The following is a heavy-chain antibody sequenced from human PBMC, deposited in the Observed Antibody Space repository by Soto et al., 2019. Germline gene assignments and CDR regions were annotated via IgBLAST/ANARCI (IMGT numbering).Heavy chain of an antibody. V-gene: IGHV3-23*01. D-gene: IGHD2-21*02. CDR2: ISVSVGST. CDR3: AKRDVPHPTSNAYFYDH. Sequence: TSETLSLTCTVSGGSISSGGYYWSWVRQAPGKGLEWVSTISVSVGSTYSADSVQGRFTVSSDISDNTLFLRMTSLTADDTAVYFCAKRDVPHPTSNAYFYDHWGRGVLVTVSS. CDR1: GGSISSGGYY. J-gene: IGHJ4*02.